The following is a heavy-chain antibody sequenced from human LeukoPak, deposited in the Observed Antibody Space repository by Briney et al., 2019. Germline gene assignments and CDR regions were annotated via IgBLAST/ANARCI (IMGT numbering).Heavy chain of an antibody. D-gene: IGHD2-21*02. V-gene: IGHV4-59*06. CDR2: IYYSGTT. Sequence: SSETLSLTCTVSGGSISSYYWSWIRQHPGKGLEWIGYIYYSGTTYYNPSLKSRVTISVDTSKNQFSLKLSSVTAADTAVYYCAKSGDGDTFDIWGQGTMVTVSS. CDR1: GGSISSYY. CDR3: AKSGDGDTFDI. J-gene: IGHJ3*02.